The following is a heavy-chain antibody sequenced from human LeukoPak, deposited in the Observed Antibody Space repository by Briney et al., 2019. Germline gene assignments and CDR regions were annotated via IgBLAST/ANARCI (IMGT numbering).Heavy chain of an antibody. J-gene: IGHJ4*02. V-gene: IGHV1-18*01. CDR1: GYTFTSYG. D-gene: IGHD1-26*01. Sequence: ASVKVSCKASGYTFTSYGISWVRQAPGQGPEWMGWISAYNGNTNYAQKLQGRVTMTTDTSTSTAYMELRSLRSDDTAVYYCARDPIRGSMGGVFDYWGQGTLVTVSS. CDR2: ISAYNGNT. CDR3: ARDPIRGSMGGVFDY.